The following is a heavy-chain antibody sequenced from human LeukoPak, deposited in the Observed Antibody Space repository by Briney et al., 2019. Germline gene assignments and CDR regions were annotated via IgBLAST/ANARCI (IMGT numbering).Heavy chain of an antibody. CDR1: GGSFSCYY. CDR3: ARAGYSYGTGYYFDY. V-gene: IGHV4-34*01. D-gene: IGHD5-18*01. CDR2: INHSGST. Sequence: SETLSLNCAVYGGSFSCYYWSWIRQPPGKGLEWIGEINHSGSTNYNPSLKSRVTISLDTSKNQFSLKLSFVTAADAAVYYCARAGYSYGTGYYFDYWGQGALVTVSS. J-gene: IGHJ4*02.